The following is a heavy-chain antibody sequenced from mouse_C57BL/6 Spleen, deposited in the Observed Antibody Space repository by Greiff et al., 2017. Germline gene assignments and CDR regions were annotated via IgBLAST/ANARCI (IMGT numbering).Heavy chain of an antibody. CDR1: GYLFTDYN. V-gene: IGHV1-39*01. D-gene: IGHD4-1*01. Sequence: EVQLQQSGPELVKPGASVKISCKAFGYLFTDYNMNWVKPSNGKSLEWIGVIHPNYGTTSYNQKFKGKATLTVDQSSSTAYMQLNSLTSEYSAVYYCARKLSGNYLDYWGQGTTLTVSS. CDR3: ARKLSGNYLDY. J-gene: IGHJ2*01. CDR2: IHPNYGTT.